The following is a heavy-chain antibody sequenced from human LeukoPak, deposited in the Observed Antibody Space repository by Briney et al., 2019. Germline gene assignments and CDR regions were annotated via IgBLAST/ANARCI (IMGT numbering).Heavy chain of an antibody. V-gene: IGHV3-66*01. Sequence: PGGSLRLSCAASGFTFSSNYMSWVRQAPGKGLEWVSVIYSCGSTYYADSVKGRFTISRDNSKNTLYLQMNSLRAEDTAVYYCARASRYSYCSSTSCYGDYWGQGTLVTVSS. CDR3: ARASRYSYCSSTSCYGDY. CDR1: GFTFSSNY. D-gene: IGHD2-2*01. J-gene: IGHJ4*02. CDR2: IYSCGST.